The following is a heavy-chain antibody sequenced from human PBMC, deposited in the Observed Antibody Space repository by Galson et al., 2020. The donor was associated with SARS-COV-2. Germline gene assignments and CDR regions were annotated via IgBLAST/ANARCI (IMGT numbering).Heavy chain of an antibody. J-gene: IGHJ6*03. CDR1: GGSISSSDW. Sequence: SDTLSLTCAVSGGSISSSDWWGWVRQPPGKGLEWIGEIYHSGYINYNPSLKSRVTMSVDTSKNQFSLKLSSVTAADTALYYCSRIIVTAYYFSYMDVWGKGTAVTVSS. D-gene: IGHD2-21*02. CDR2: IYHSGYI. V-gene: IGHV4-4*02. CDR3: SRIIVTAYYFSYMDV.